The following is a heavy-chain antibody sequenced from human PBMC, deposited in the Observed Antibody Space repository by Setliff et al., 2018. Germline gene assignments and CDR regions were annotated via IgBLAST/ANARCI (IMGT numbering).Heavy chain of an antibody. V-gene: IGHV3-48*01. D-gene: IGHD3-10*01. Sequence: GSLRLSCAASGFPFSTYTMTWVRQAPGKGLEWVSYITSSSSTIYYADSVKGRFTISRDNAKNSLYLQMNSLRAEDTAVYYCAIYGSGSSVHYWGQGTLVTVSS. CDR1: GFPFSTYT. CDR3: AIYGSGSSVHY. CDR2: ITSSSSTI. J-gene: IGHJ4*02.